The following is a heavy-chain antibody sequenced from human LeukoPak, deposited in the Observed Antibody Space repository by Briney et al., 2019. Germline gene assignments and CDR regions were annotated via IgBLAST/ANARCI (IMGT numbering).Heavy chain of an antibody. CDR2: IYYSGST. CDR1: GGSISSYY. Sequence: PSETLSLTCTVSGGSISSYYWSWIRQPPGKGLEWIGYIYYSGSTNYNPSLKSRVTISVDASKNQFSLKLSSVTAADTAVYYCARDLWSGLYGSWGQGTLVTVSS. CDR3: ARDLWSGLYGS. J-gene: IGHJ4*02. D-gene: IGHD3-3*01. V-gene: IGHV4-59*01.